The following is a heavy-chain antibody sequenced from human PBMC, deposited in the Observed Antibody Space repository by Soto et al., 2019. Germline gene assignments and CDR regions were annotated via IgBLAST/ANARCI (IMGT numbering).Heavy chain of an antibody. CDR3: GRVYPSDTRYGYVGNNWFDP. CDR1: GYTFTSYY. CDR2: INPSGGST. J-gene: IGHJ5*02. V-gene: IGHV1-46*03. D-gene: IGHD5-18*01. Sequence: QVQLVQSGAEVKKPGASVKVSCKASGYTFTSYYMHWVRQAPGQGLEWMGIINPSGGSTSYAQKFQGRGHMTQEPSPSTGYMGLSSLRSEDQAGYYCGRVYPSDTRYGYVGNNWFDPWGQGTLVTVSS.